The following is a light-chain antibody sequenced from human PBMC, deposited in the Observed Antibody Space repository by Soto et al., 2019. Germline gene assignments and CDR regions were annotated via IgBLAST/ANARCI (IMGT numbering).Light chain of an antibody. V-gene: IGLV2-14*01. Sequence: ALTQPASVSGSPGQSLTISCTGTRSDIGAFKFVSWFQQHPGKAPKLVIYEVSNRPSGVSNRFSGSKSGNTASLTISGLQAEDEAHYYCASYTATTTVIFGGGTKLTVL. J-gene: IGLJ2*01. CDR1: RSDIGAFKF. CDR2: EVS. CDR3: ASYTATTTVI.